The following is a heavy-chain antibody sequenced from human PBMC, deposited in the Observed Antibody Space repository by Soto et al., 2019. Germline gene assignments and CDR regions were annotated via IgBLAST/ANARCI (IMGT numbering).Heavy chain of an antibody. Sequence: QLQLQESGPGLVKPSETLSLTCTVSGGSISSSSYYWGWIRQPPGKGLEWIGRIYYSGGTYYNTSLKSRVTISGDTSKNQFSLKLSSVTAADTAVYYCARRGSGSYSDYWGQGTLVTVSS. D-gene: IGHD3-10*01. V-gene: IGHV4-39*01. CDR2: IYYSGGT. J-gene: IGHJ4*02. CDR3: ARRGSGSYSDY. CDR1: GGSISSSSYY.